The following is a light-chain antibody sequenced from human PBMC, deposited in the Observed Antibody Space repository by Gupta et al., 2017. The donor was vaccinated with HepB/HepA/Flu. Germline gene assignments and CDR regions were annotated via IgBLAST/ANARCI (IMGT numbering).Light chain of an antibody. J-gene: IGKJ2*01. CDR1: QCVSFSY. Sequence: IVLTQSPGTLSLSPGDRATRSCRVSQCVSFSYLAWYQQKPGQAPRLLIYCASSRATGIPDRFSGSGSGTDFTLTISRLEPEDVAVYYCQQYGSSPYTFGQGTKLEIK. CDR2: CAS. CDR3: QQYGSSPYT. V-gene: IGKV3-20*01.